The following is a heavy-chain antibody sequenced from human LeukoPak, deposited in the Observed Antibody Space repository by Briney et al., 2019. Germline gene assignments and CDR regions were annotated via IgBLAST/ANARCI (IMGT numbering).Heavy chain of an antibody. Sequence: ASVTVSCKASGGTFSGYAISWVRQAPGKGREWMGGIIPIFGTANYAQTFQGRDTINAHESTSTAYMQLSSLRSEDTAVYYCARAATMIVVVSNWFDPWGQGTLVTVSS. CDR2: IIPIFGTA. J-gene: IGHJ5*02. V-gene: IGHV1-69*13. CDR1: GGTFSGYA. D-gene: IGHD3-22*01. CDR3: ARAATMIVVVSNWFDP.